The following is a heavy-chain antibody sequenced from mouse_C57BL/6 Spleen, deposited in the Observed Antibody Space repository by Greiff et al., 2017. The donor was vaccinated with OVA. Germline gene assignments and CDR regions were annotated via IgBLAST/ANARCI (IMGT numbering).Heavy chain of an antibody. V-gene: IGHV1-64*01. CDR2: IHPNSGST. Sequence: QVQLQQSGAELVRPGASVKLSCTASGFNIKDYYMHWVKQRPGQGLEWIGMIHPNSGSTNYNEKFKSKATLTVDKSSSTAYMQLSSLTSEDSAVYYCAKSYYGYDAFAYWGQGTLVTVSA. CDR3: AKSYYGYDAFAY. D-gene: IGHD2-9*01. CDR1: GFNIKDYY. J-gene: IGHJ3*01.